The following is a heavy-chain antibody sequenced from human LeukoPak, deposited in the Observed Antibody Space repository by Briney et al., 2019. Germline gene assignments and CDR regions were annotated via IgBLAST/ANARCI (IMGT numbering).Heavy chain of an antibody. V-gene: IGHV3-43*02. Sequence: GASLRLSCAASGFTFADYFMHWVRQAPGKGLECISFISGDGTTTYYRDSVRGRFTISRDNSKNSLYLQLESLRADGTALYFCATSHGWSPDHWGQGTLVTVS. CDR3: ATSHGWSPDH. CDR1: GFTFADYF. J-gene: IGHJ4*02. CDR2: ISGDGTTT. D-gene: IGHD6-19*01.